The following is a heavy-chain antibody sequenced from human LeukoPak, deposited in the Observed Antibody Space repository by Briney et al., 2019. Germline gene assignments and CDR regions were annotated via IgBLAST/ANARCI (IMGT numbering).Heavy chain of an antibody. CDR2: ISFDGSNK. CDR1: GFTFSSYA. D-gene: IGHD3-22*01. J-gene: IGHJ4*02. Sequence: GRSLRLSCAASGFTFSSYAMHWVRQAPGKGLEWVAFISFDGSNKYYADSVKGRFTIPRDNSKNTLYLQMNSLRAEDTAVYYCARESGSSGYYPDYWGQGTLVTVSS. V-gene: IGHV3-30*04. CDR3: ARESGSSGYYPDY.